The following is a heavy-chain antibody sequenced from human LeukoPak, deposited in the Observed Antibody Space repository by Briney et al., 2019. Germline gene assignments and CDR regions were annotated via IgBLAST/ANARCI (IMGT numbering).Heavy chain of an antibody. CDR1: GYTFTSYD. D-gene: IGHD4-11*01. CDR3: AKRSFYSKADFDY. J-gene: IGHJ4*02. Sequence: ASVKVSCKASGYTFTSYDINWVRQATGQGLEWMGWMNPNSGNTGYAQKFQGRVTITRNTSISTAYMELSSLRAEDTAVYYCAKRSFYSKADFDYWGQGTLVTVSS. V-gene: IGHV1-8*03. CDR2: MNPNSGNT.